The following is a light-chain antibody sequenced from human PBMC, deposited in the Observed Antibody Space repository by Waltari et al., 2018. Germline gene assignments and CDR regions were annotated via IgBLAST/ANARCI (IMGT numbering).Light chain of an antibody. V-gene: IGLV1-47*01. Sequence: QSVLTQPPSASGTPGQRVTISCSGSRSNIGNNYVYWYQQRPGTAPKLLLDRNHQRPSGVPDRCSGSKSGTAASLAISGLGSEDEADYYCAVWDDSLSGRVFGGGTKVTVL. CDR1: RSNIGNNY. J-gene: IGLJ3*02. CDR3: AVWDDSLSGRV. CDR2: RNH.